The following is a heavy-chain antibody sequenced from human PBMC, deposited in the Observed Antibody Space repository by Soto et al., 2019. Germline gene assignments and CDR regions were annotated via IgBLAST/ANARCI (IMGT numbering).Heavy chain of an antibody. Sequence: QAQLADSGGGLVKPGGSLRLSCAASGFSFNVYYMTWIRQAPGSGLEWVASISILGDSTYYADSVKGRFTISRDNVKNSLELQMGTLRAEDTAVYYCARDRAGTRTFPHNTFNLWGQGTTVTVAS. CDR3: ARDRAGTRTFPHNTFNL. V-gene: IGHV3-11*01. D-gene: IGHD6-19*01. CDR2: ISILGDST. CDR1: GFSFNVYY. J-gene: IGHJ3*01.